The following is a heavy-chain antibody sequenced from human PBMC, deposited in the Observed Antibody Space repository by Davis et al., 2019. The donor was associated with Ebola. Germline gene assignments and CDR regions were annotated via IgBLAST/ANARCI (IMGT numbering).Heavy chain of an antibody. CDR3: ARDYAAAAGPSDY. J-gene: IGHJ4*02. Sequence: PGGSLRLSCAASGFTFSSHAMHWVRQAPGKGLERVAIIWYDGNNKYYADSVKGRFTISRDNSKNTVYLQMNSLRGEDTAVYYCARDYAAAAGPSDYWGQGTLVTVSS. V-gene: IGHV3-33*01. D-gene: IGHD6-13*01. CDR2: IWYDGNNK. CDR1: GFTFSSHA.